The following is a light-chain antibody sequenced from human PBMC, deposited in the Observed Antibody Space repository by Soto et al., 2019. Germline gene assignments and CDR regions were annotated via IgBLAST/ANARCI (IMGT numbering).Light chain of an antibody. CDR3: QHYGSSRPEFT. Sequence: EIVLTQSPGTLSLSPGERATLSCRASQSVSSNYLAWYQQRPGQAPRLLIFGASYRAAGIPDRFSGSGSGTDFILTISRLEPEDFAVYYCQHYGSSRPEFTFGPGTKVDSK. J-gene: IGKJ3*01. V-gene: IGKV3-20*01. CDR2: GAS. CDR1: QSVSSNY.